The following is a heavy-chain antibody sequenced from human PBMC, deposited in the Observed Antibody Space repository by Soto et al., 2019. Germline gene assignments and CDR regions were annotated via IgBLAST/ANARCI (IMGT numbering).Heavy chain of an antibody. CDR1: GFTFGDYT. D-gene: IGHD3-9*01. CDR2: IRSKAYGATT. V-gene: IGHV3-49*03. J-gene: IGHJ4*02. CDR3: AKAKLRYFDWLPDFDY. Sequence: GGSLRLSCVASGFTFGDYTMSWFRQAPGGGLEWVSFIRSKAYGATTEYAASVKGRFTISRDDSKSIAYLQMNSLKSEDTAVYYCAKAKLRYFDWLPDFDYWGQGTLVTVSS.